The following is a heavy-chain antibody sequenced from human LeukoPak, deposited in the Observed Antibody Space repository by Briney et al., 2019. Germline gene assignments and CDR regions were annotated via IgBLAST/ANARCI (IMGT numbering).Heavy chain of an antibody. D-gene: IGHD2-15*01. CDR2: INPNSGGT. J-gene: IGHJ4*02. V-gene: IGHV1-2*06. CDR1: GYTFTGYY. CDR3: ARSRCSGGSCQSRGYFDY. Sequence: ASVKVSCKASGYTFTGYYMHWVRQAPGQGLEWMGRINPNSGGTNYAQKFQGRVTMTRDTSISTAYMELSRLRSDDTAVYYCARSRCSGGSCQSRGYFDYWGQGTLVTVSS.